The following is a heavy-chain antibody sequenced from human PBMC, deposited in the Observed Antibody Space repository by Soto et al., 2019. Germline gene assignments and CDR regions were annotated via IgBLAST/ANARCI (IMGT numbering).Heavy chain of an antibody. Sequence: PSETLSLTCTVSGGSISSYYWSWIRQPPGKGLEWIGYIYYSGSTNYNPSLKSRVTISVDTSKNQFSLKLSSVTAADTAVYYCARGGRPGRITIFGVVTEGGNWFDPWGQGTLVTVSS. CDR3: ARGGRPGRITIFGVVTEGGNWFDP. CDR1: GGSISSYY. J-gene: IGHJ5*02. CDR2: IYYSGST. V-gene: IGHV4-59*01. D-gene: IGHD3-3*01.